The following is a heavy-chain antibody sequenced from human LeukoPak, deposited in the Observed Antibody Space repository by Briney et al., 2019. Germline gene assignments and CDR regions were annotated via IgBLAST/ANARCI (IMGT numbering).Heavy chain of an antibody. J-gene: IGHJ4*02. V-gene: IGHV3-15*01. CDR3: TTTMMQYYYDSSGYYGFDY. Sequence: GGSLRLSCAASGFTFSNAWMSWVRQAPGKGLEWVGRIKSKTDGGKTDYAAPVKGRFTISRDDSKNTLYLQMNSLKTEDTAVYYCTTTMMQYYYDSSGYYGFDYWGQGTLVTVSS. D-gene: IGHD3-22*01. CDR2: IKSKTDGGKT. CDR1: GFTFSNAW.